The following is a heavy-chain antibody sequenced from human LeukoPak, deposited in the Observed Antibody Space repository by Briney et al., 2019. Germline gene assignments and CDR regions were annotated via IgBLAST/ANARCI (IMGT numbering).Heavy chain of an antibody. J-gene: IGHJ4*02. V-gene: IGHV4-59*01. D-gene: IGHD2-15*01. CDR3: ARVSYCRGGSCYSGIIDY. Sequence: SETLSLTCTVSGGSISSYYWSWIRQPPGKGLEWIGYIYYSGSTNYNPSLKIRVTISVDTSKNQFSLKLSSVTAADTAVYYCARVSYCRGGSCYSGIIDYWGQGTLVTVSS. CDR1: GGSISSYY. CDR2: IYYSGST.